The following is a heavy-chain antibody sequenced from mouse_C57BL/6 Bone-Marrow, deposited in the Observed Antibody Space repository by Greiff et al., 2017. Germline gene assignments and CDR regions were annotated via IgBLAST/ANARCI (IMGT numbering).Heavy chain of an antibody. CDR2: IDPEDGDT. CDR3: TTDVPFAY. Sequence: VTLKVSGAELVRPGASVKLSCTASGFNIKDYYMHWVKQRPEQGLEWIGRIDPEDGDTEYAPKFKGKATITADTSSNPAYLQLSSLTSEDTAVYYCTTDVPFAYWGQGTLVTVSA. V-gene: IGHV14-1*01. CDR1: GFNIKDYY. J-gene: IGHJ3*01.